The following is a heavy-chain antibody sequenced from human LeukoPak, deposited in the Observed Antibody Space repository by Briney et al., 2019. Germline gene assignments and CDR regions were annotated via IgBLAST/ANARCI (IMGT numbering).Heavy chain of an antibody. Sequence: ASVKVSCRASGGTFSSYAISWVRQAPGQGLEWMGRIIPILGIANYAQKFQGRVTITADKSTSTAYMELSSLRSEDTAVYYCARDTANSGYDYYWGQGTLVTVSS. D-gene: IGHD5-12*01. V-gene: IGHV1-69*04. CDR2: IIPILGIA. CDR1: GGTFSSYA. CDR3: ARDTANSGYDYY. J-gene: IGHJ4*02.